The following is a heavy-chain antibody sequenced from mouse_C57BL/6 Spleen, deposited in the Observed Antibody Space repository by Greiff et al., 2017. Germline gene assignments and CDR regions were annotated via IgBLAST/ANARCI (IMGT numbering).Heavy chain of an antibody. CDR2: ISYSGST. CDR1: GYSITSGYD. V-gene: IGHV3-1*01. D-gene: IGHD1-1*01. J-gene: IGHJ3*01. Sequence: EVQLQESGPGMVKPSQSLSLTCTVTGYSITSGYDWHWIRHFPGNKLEWMGYISYSGSTNYNPSLKSRISITHDTSQNHFFLKLNSVTTEDTATYYCARGGLYAPSFAYWGQGTLVTVSA. CDR3: ARGGLYAPSFAY.